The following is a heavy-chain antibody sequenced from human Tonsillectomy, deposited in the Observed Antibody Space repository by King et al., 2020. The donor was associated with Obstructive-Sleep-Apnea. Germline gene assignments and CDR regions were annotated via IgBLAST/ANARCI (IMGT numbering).Heavy chain of an antibody. CDR3: ASLYSSSWTRGDY. Sequence: VQLQQWGAGLLKPSETLSLTCAVYGGSFSGYYWSWIRQPPGKGLEWIGEINHSGSTNYNPSLKRRVTISVDTSKNQFSLKLSSVTAADTAVYYCASLYSSSWTRGDYWGQGTLVTVSS. D-gene: IGHD6-13*01. CDR1: GGSFSGYY. J-gene: IGHJ4*02. CDR2: INHSGST. V-gene: IGHV4-34*01.